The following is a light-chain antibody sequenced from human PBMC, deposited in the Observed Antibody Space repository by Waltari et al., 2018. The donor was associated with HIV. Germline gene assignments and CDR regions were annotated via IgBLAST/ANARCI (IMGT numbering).Light chain of an antibody. CDR1: QGISSA. CDR2: DAS. CDR3: QQFYTYPLT. J-gene: IGKJ4*01. V-gene: IGKV1-13*02. Sequence: AIQLTQSPSSLSACVGDRVTITCRASQGISSALAWYQQKPGKAPKVLIYDASKLKSGVPSRFSGSGAGTDFSHTVSSLQPEDFATYYCQQFYTYPLTFGGGTKVEIK.